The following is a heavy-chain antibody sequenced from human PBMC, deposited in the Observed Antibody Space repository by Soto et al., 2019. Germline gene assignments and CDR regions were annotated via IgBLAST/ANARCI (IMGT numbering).Heavy chain of an antibody. Sequence: QVQLQESGPGLVKPSQTLSLTCTVSGGSITSDYSCWSWIRQPPGEGLEWIGHIFDSGTTYTNPSLRSQVAISLDTSKNHFCLTLSSVTAADTAVYYCARWASGDKVHYWGQGALVTVSS. CDR2: IFDSGTT. CDR3: ARWASGDKVHY. J-gene: IGHJ4*02. V-gene: IGHV4-30-4*01. CDR1: GGSITSDYSC. D-gene: IGHD3-10*01.